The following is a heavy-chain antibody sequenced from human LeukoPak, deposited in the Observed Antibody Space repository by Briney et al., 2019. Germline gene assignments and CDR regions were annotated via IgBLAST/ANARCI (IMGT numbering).Heavy chain of an antibody. Sequence: ASVKVSCKASGYTFTSYDINWVRQATGQGLEWMGWMNPNTGNTGYAQKFQGRVTMTRSTSIRTAYMELSSLRSEDTAVYYCARKFLGSRGYYFDYWGQGTLVTVSS. J-gene: IGHJ4*02. CDR3: ARKFLGSRGYYFDY. V-gene: IGHV1-8*01. CDR2: MNPNTGNT. D-gene: IGHD3-10*01. CDR1: GYTFTSYD.